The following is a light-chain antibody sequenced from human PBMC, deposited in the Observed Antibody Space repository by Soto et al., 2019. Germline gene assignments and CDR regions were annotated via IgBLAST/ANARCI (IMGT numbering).Light chain of an antibody. V-gene: IGKV3-15*01. J-gene: IGKJ5*01. CDR2: GAS. Sequence: EIVMTQSPATLSVSPGERATLSCRASKSVSSKLAWYQQKPGQAPKLLIYGASTRATGISARFSGSGSGTEFTLTISSLQSEDFAVYYCQQYNNWPPITFGQGTRWRLN. CDR3: QQYNNWPPIT. CDR1: KSVSSK.